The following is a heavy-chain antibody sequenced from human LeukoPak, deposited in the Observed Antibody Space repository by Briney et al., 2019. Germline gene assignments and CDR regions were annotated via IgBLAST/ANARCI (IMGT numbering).Heavy chain of an antibody. Sequence: PGGSLRLSCVASGFTFGTRWMSWVRLGPEKGLEWVANINQDGTEKYYVDSVKGRFSISRDNAKSSLYLQMNSLRVEDTAIYYCVKSFVTRGDIPTGAYWGHGTSVAVSS. V-gene: IGHV3-7*01. CDR2: INQDGTEK. D-gene: IGHD3-10*01. CDR3: VKSFVTRGDIPTGAY. J-gene: IGHJ4*01. CDR1: GFTFGTRW.